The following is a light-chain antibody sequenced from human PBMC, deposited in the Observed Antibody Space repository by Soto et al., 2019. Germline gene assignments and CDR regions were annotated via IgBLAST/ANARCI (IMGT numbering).Light chain of an antibody. CDR2: DNI. J-gene: IGLJ3*02. V-gene: IGLV1-44*01. Sequence: QSVLTQPPSASGTPGQRVTISCSGSRSNIGNNAVNCYQQFPGTAPKLLIYDNIQRPSGVPDRLSGSKSGTSASLAISGLQSEDEADYYCAAWGDNLNGWVFGGGTKLTVL. CDR1: RSNIGNNA. CDR3: AAWGDNLNGWV.